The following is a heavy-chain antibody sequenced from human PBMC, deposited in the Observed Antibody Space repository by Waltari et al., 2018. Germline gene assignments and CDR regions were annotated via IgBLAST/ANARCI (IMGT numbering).Heavy chain of an antibody. CDR3: ARLGGAL. D-gene: IGHD2-21*01. CDR2: IYKDGTP. Sequence: VQLVDSGGAWIQPGGSLRLCSAAEGVNVSEEFMTWVRQAPGKGLEWVSMIYKDGTPKYADSVKGRFTISRDTSENTVHLEMNSLRAEDTAVYYCARLGGALWGQGTPVTVSS. CDR1: GVNVSEEF. J-gene: IGHJ4*02. V-gene: IGHV3-53*01.